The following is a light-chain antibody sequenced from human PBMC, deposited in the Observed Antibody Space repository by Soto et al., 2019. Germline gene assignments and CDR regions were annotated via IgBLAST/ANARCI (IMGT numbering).Light chain of an antibody. CDR2: GNS. J-gene: IGLJ7*01. V-gene: IGLV1-40*01. CDR1: SSNIGAGYD. Sequence: QSVLTQPPSVSGAPGQRVTISCTGSSSNIGAGYDVHWYQQLPGTAPNLLIYGNSNRPSGVPDRFSGSKSGTSASLAITGLQAKDEADYYCQSYDSSLSGAVFGGGTQLTVL. CDR3: QSYDSSLSGAV.